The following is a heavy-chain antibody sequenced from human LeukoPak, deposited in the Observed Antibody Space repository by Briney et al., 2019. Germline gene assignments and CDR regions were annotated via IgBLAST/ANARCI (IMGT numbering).Heavy chain of an antibody. V-gene: IGHV4-28*06. J-gene: IGHJ4*02. CDR3: ARNFPPDY. CDR1: GYSISSSNW. CDR2: IYYSGST. Sequence: SETLSHTCAVSGYSISSSNWWGWIRQPPGKGLEWIGYIYYSGSTNYNPSLKSRVTMSVDTSKNQFSLKLSSVTALDTAVYYCARNFPPDYWSQGTLVTVSS.